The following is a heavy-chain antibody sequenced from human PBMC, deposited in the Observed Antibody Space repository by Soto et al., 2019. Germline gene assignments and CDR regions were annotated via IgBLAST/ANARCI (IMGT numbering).Heavy chain of an antibody. Sequence: PSEALSLTCTISGGSISSGDYYWSWIRQPPGKGLEWIGYIYYSGSTYYNPSLKSRVTISVDTSKNQFSLKLSSVTAADTAVYYCARAGNSYGYMFSMDVWGQGTTVT. CDR1: GGSISSGDYY. CDR2: IYYSGST. V-gene: IGHV4-30-4*01. D-gene: IGHD5-18*01. J-gene: IGHJ6*02. CDR3: ARAGNSYGYMFSMDV.